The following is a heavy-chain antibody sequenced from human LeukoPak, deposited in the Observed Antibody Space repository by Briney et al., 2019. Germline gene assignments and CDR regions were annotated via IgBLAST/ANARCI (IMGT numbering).Heavy chain of an antibody. D-gene: IGHD3-9*01. J-gene: IGHJ2*01. CDR3: ARRTYYDTLTGYNYWYFDP. CDR2: IYYTGST. Sequence: SETLSLTCTVSGVSISDYYWSWVRQPPGKGLEWIGYIYYTGSTDYNPSLKSRVTMSLDTSKNQFSLNLRSVTATDTAVYYCARRTYYDTLTGYNYWYFDPWGRGTLVTVSS. CDR1: GVSISDYY. V-gene: IGHV4-59*01.